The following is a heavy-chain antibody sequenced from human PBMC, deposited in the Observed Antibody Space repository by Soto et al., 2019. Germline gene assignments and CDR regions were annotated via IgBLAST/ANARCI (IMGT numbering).Heavy chain of an antibody. CDR1: GFTFSNAW. CDR2: IKRKVDGGTT. Sequence: EVQLVESGGGLVKPGGSLRLSCAASGFTFSNAWMNWVRQAPGKGLAWVGRIKRKVDGGTTDYAAPVKGRFTISRDDSKNTLYLQMNSLNSEDTAVYYCTTGSDEGYWGQGILVTVSS. V-gene: IGHV3-15*07. CDR3: TTGSDEGY. D-gene: IGHD1-26*01. J-gene: IGHJ4*02.